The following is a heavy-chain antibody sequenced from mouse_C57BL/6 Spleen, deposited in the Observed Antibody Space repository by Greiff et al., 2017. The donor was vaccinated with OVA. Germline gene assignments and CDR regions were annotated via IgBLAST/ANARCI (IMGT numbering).Heavy chain of an antibody. CDR3: ASFYYDYGGFAY. Sequence: VKLMESGPGLVQPSQSLSITCTVSGFSLTSYGVHWVRQSPGKGLEWLGVIWSGGSTDYNAAFISRLSISKDNSKSQVFFKMNSLQADDTAIYYCASFYYDYGGFAYWGQGTLVTVSA. J-gene: IGHJ3*01. CDR2: IWSGGST. CDR1: GFSLTSYG. D-gene: IGHD2-4*01. V-gene: IGHV2-2*01.